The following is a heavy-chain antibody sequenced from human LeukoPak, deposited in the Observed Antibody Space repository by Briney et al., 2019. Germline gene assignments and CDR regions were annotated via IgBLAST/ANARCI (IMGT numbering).Heavy chain of an antibody. V-gene: IGHV4-34*01. J-gene: IGHJ4*02. CDR2: INHSGST. Sequence: SETLSLTCAVYGGSFSGYYWSWIRQPPGKGLEWIGEINHSGSTNYNPSLKSRDTISVDTSKNQFSLKLSSVTAADTAVYYCARGVGYYDFWSGYSPNFDYWGQGTLVTVSS. CDR3: ARGVGYYDFWSGYSPNFDY. D-gene: IGHD3-3*01. CDR1: GGSFSGYY.